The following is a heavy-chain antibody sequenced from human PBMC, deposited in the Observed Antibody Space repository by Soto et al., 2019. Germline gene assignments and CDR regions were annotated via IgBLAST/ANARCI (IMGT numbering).Heavy chain of an antibody. CDR1: GGTFSSYD. V-gene: IGHV1-69*01. D-gene: IGHD6-13*01. J-gene: IGHJ5*02. Sequence: QVQLVQSGAEVKKPGSSVKVSCKASGGTFSSYDISWLRQAPGRGLEWMGGIMPLLDIENNSGKVQGRVTITADESTSTFYMELSSLRFEDTAVYYCAHEAGHERGFDPWGQGTLVTVSS. CDR2: IMPLLDIE. CDR3: AHEAGHERGFDP.